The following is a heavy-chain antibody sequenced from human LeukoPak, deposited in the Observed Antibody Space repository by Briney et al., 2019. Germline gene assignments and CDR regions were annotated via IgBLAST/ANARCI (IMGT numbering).Heavy chain of an antibody. Sequence: QPGGSLRLSCAASGFTFSSYAMHWVRQAPGKGLEYVSAISSNGGSTYYSNSVKGRFTISRDNSKNTLYLQMGSLRAEDMAVYYCARGTLDDYGGRYAFDIWGQGTMVTVSS. J-gene: IGHJ3*02. D-gene: IGHD4-23*01. CDR2: ISSNGGST. V-gene: IGHV3-64*01. CDR1: GFTFSSYA. CDR3: ARGTLDDYGGRYAFDI.